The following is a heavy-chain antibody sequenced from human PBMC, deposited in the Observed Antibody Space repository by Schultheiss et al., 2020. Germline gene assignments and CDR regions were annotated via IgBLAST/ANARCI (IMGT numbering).Heavy chain of an antibody. D-gene: IGHD3-10*01. J-gene: IGHJ4*02. V-gene: IGHV1-69*01. Sequence: SVKVSCKASGGTFSSYAISWVRQAPGQGLEWMGGIIPIFGTANYAQKFQGRVTITADESTSTAYMELSSVTAADTAVYYCARELRYYGSGSYYTQLDYWGQGTLVTVSS. CDR2: IIPIFGTA. CDR1: GGTFSSYA. CDR3: ARELRYYGSGSYYTQLDY.